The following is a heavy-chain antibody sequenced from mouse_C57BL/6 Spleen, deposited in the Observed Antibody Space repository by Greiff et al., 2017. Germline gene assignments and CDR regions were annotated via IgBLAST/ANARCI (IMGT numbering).Heavy chain of an antibody. CDR1: GFTFSDYG. V-gene: IGHV5-17*01. J-gene: IGHJ1*03. D-gene: IGHD2-3*01. CDR3: AKVYDGYFYWYFDV. Sequence: EVMLVESGGGLVKPGGSLKLSCAASGFTFSDYGMHWVRQAPEKGLEWVAYISSGSSTIYYADTVKGRFTISRDNAKNTLFLQMTSLRSEDTAMYYCAKVYDGYFYWYFDVRGTGTTVTVSS. CDR2: ISSGSSTI.